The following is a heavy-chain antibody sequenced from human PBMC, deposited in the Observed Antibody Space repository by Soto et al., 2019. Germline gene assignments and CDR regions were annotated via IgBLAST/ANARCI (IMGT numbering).Heavy chain of an antibody. CDR1: GGTFSSYA. D-gene: IGHD6-19*01. CDR3: AIRIAVADYWYFDL. CDR2: IVPSFGTA. V-gene: IGHV1-69*13. Sequence: ASVKVSCKASGGTFSSYAISWVRQAPGQGLEWMGGIVPSFGTANYAQKFQGRVTITADESTSTAYMELSRLRSEDTAVYYCAIRIAVADYWYFDLWGRGTLVTVSS. J-gene: IGHJ2*01.